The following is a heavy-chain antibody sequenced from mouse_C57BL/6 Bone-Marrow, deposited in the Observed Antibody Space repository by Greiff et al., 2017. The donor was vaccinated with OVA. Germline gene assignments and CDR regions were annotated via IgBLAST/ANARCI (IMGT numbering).Heavy chain of an antibody. J-gene: IGHJ4*01. D-gene: IGHD2-2*01. CDR1: GYTFTTYP. V-gene: IGHV1-47*01. CDR2: FHPYNDDT. CDR3: AIYGYDRDYYAMDY. Sequence: QVQLKQSGAELVKPGASVKMSCKASGYTFTTYPIEWMKQNHGKSLEWIGNFHPYNDDTKYNEKFKGKATLTVEKSSSTVYLELSRLTSDDSAVYYCAIYGYDRDYYAMDYWGQGTSVTVSS.